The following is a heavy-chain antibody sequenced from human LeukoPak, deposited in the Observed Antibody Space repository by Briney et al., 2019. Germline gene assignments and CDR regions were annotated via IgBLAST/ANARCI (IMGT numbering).Heavy chain of an antibody. V-gene: IGHV3-23*01. CDR3: ARLHFYDSSGYPYDAFDI. CDR1: GFTFSSYA. J-gene: IGHJ3*02. CDR2: ISGSGGST. Sequence: PGGSLRLSCAASGFTFSSYAMSWVRQAPGKGLEWVSAISGSGGSTYYADSVKGRFTISRDNSKHTLYLQMNSLRAEDTAVYYCARLHFYDSSGYPYDAFDIWGQGTMVTVSS. D-gene: IGHD3-22*01.